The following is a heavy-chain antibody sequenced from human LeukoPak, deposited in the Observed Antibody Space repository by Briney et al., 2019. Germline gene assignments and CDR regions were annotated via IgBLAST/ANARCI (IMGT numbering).Heavy chain of an antibody. J-gene: IGHJ4*02. CDR2: IWYDGSNE. Sequence: GRSLRLSCAASGFGFRRYGMHWVRQAPGKGLDWVAVIWYDGSNEDYADSVKGRFTISRDNSRNTLHLQMSSLRVEDTAVYYCVKDSSSGSYFDYWGQGTLVTVSS. V-gene: IGHV3-33*06. D-gene: IGHD3-10*01. CDR3: VKDSSSGSYFDY. CDR1: GFGFRRYG.